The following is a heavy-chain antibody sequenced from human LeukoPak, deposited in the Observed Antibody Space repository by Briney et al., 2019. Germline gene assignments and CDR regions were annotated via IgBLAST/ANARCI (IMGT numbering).Heavy chain of an antibody. J-gene: IGHJ4*02. Sequence: PSETLSLTCTVSGASISSSSYYWSWIRQPPGKGLEWIGEIIHSGSTNYNPSLKSRVTISVDTSKNQFSLKLSSVTAADTAVYYCARLGAYSSGEVNDYWGQGTLVTVSS. V-gene: IGHV4-39*07. D-gene: IGHD3-22*01. CDR2: IIHSGST. CDR3: ARLGAYSSGEVNDY. CDR1: GASISSSSYY.